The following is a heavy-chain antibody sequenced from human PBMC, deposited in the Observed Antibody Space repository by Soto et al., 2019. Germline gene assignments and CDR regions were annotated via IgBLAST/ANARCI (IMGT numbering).Heavy chain of an antibody. J-gene: IGHJ6*02. CDR2: ISGSGGST. CDR3: AKELDSSGWYLVYYGMDV. V-gene: IGHV3-23*01. D-gene: IGHD6-19*01. CDR1: GFTLGSYA. Sequence: VGSLRLSFAASGFTLGSYAMSWVRQAPGKGLEWVSAISGSGGSTYYAESVKGLFTISRDNSKNTLYLQMNSLRAEDTAVYYCAKELDSSGWYLVYYGMDVWGQGTTVTVS.